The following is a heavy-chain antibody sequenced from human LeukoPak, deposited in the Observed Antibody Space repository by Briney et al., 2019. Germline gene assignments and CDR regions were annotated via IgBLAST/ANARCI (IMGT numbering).Heavy chain of an antibody. CDR2: MNPNSGNT. D-gene: IGHD6-6*01. J-gene: IGHJ3*02. CDR3: ARGGIAAHAFDI. V-gene: IGHV1-8*03. Sequence: ASVKVSCKASGGTFSSYAINWVRQATGQGLEWMGWMNPNSGNTGYAQKFQGRVTITRNTSISTAYMELSSLRSEDTAVYYCARGGIAAHAFDIWGQGTMVTVSS. CDR1: GGTFSSYA.